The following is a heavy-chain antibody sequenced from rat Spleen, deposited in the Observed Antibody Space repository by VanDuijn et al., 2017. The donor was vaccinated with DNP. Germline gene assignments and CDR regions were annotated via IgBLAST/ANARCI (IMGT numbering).Heavy chain of an antibody. CDR1: GFSLTTNG. CDR3: TREREPNNNPYYFDC. V-gene: IGHV2S12*01. J-gene: IGHJ2*01. Sequence: QVQVKESGPGLVQSSQTLSLTCTVSGFSLTTNGVSWVRQPPGKGLEWIAAISSGGNTYYNSALKSRLSISRDTSKSQVFLRMNSLQTEDTAIYFCTREREPNNNPYYFDCWGQGVMVTVSS. D-gene: IGHD1-10*01. CDR2: ISSGGNT.